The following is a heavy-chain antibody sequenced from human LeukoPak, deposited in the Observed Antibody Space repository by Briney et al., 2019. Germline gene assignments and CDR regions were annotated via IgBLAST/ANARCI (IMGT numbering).Heavy chain of an antibody. Sequence: GGSLRLSCAASGFTFSNAWMSWVRQAPGKGLEWVGRIKSKTDGGATDYAAPVKGRFTISRDDSKNTLYLQMNSLKTEDTAVYYCTTDPEITRYIVVVVAANSDYWGQGTLVTVSS. CDR1: GFTFSNAW. J-gene: IGHJ4*02. D-gene: IGHD2-15*01. CDR3: TTDPEITRYIVVVVAANSDY. CDR2: IKSKTDGGAT. V-gene: IGHV3-15*01.